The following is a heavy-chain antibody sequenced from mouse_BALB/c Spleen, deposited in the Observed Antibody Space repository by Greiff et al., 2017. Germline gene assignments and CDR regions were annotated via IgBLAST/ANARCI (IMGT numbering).Heavy chain of an antibody. Sequence: EVQLVESGGGLVKPGGSLKLSCAASGFAFSSYDMSWVRQTPEKRLEWVAYISSGGGSTYYPDSVKGRFTISRDNAKNTLYLQMSSLKSEDTAMYYCTSGGYYYGSSPAWFAYWGQGTLVTVSA. CDR2: ISSGGGST. V-gene: IGHV5-12-1*01. D-gene: IGHD1-1*01. CDR3: TSGGYYYGSSPAWFAY. CDR1: GFAFSSYD. J-gene: IGHJ3*01.